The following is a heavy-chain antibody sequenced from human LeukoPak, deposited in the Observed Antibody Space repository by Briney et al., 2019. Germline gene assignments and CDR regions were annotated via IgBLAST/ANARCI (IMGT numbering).Heavy chain of an antibody. Sequence: GGSLRLSCAASGFTFDDYAMHWVRQAPGKGLEWVSGISWNSGSIGYADSVKGRFTISRDNAKNSLYLQMNSLRAEDTALYYCARGVIPNNWFYPWGQGTLVTVSS. CDR3: ARGVIPNNWFYP. D-gene: IGHD3-16*02. CDR1: GFTFDDYA. J-gene: IGHJ5*02. V-gene: IGHV3-9*01. CDR2: ISWNSGSI.